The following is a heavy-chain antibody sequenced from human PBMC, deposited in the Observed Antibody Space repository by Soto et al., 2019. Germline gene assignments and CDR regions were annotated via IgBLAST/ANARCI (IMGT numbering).Heavy chain of an antibody. CDR1: GFTFRSYN. CDR3: ARGGTIAVTTIGDY. CDR2: ISSSSSTI. V-gene: IGHV3-48*02. J-gene: IGHJ4*01. D-gene: IGHD5-12*01. Sequence: GGSLRLSCAASGFTFRSYNMNWVRQSPGKGLDWLSYISSSSSTIYYADSVKGRFTISRDNAKNSLYLQMNSLRDDDTAMYYCARGGTIAVTTIGDYWGQGTLVTVSS.